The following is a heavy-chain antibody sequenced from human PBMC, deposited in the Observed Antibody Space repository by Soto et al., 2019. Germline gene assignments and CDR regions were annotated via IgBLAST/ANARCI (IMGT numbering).Heavy chain of an antibody. Sequence: SETLSLTCTVSGGSISSSSYYWGWIRQPPGKGLEWIGSIYYSGSTYYNPSLKSRVTISVDTSKNQFSLKLSSVTAADTAVYYCARQHDILTGYYGGGGWFDPWGQGTLVTVSS. CDR1: GGSISSSSYY. CDR2: IYYSGST. D-gene: IGHD3-9*01. J-gene: IGHJ5*02. V-gene: IGHV4-39*01. CDR3: ARQHDILTGYYGGGGWFDP.